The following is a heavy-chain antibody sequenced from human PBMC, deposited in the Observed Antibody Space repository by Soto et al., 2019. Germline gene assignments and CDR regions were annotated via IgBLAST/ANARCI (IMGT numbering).Heavy chain of an antibody. CDR2: IWYDGSNK. J-gene: IGHJ4*02. CDR3: ARDNNDQLLLVY. V-gene: IGHV3-33*08. D-gene: IGHD2-2*01. Sequence: PGGSLRLSCTASGFIVSDTYVNWVRQAPGKGLEWVAVIWYDGSNKYYADSVKGRFTISRDNSKNTLYLQMNSLRAEDTAVYYCARDNNDQLLLVYWGQGTLVTVSS. CDR1: GFIVSDTY.